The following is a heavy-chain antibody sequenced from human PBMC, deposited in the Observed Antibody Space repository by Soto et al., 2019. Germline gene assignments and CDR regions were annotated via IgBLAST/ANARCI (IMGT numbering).Heavy chain of an antibody. CDR1: GYRFTSYW. D-gene: IGHD3-22*01. V-gene: IGHV5-51*01. CDR3: ARKDKSGYFNWFDP. CDR2: IFPSDSDT. J-gene: IGHJ5*02. Sequence: GESLKISCRTSGYRFTSYWIAWVRQMPGKGLEWMGIIFPSDSDTRYSPSFQGQVTISADRSPSTVFLQWASLKASDTAVYFCARKDKSGYFNWFDPWGQGTLVTVS.